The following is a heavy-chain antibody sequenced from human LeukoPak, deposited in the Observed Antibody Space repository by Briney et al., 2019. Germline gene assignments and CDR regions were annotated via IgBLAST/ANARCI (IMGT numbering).Heavy chain of an antibody. J-gene: IGHJ5*02. CDR3: ATRRTDYDYVWGSYPSNWFDP. D-gene: IGHD3-16*02. CDR1: GGSFGGYY. Sequence: PSETLSLTCAVYGGSFGGYYWSWIRQPPGKGLEWIGEINHSGSTNYNPSLKSRVTISVDTSKNQFSLKLSSVTAADTAVYYCATRRTDYDYVWGSYPSNWFDPWGQGTLVTVSS. CDR2: INHSGST. V-gene: IGHV4-34*01.